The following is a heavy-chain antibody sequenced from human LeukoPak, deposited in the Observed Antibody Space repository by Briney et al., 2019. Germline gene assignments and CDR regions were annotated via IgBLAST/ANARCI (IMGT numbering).Heavy chain of an antibody. CDR3: ARAISSSSSLFGY. V-gene: IGHV3-9*01. D-gene: IGHD6-6*01. CDR2: ITWNSGSR. J-gene: IGHJ4*02. Sequence: GGSLRLSCAASGFTFDDYAMDWVRQAPGKGLEWVSGITWNSGSRGYVDSAKGRFTISRDNAKNSLYLQMNSLRAEDTAVYYCARAISSSSSLFGYWGQGTLVTVSS. CDR1: GFTFDDYA.